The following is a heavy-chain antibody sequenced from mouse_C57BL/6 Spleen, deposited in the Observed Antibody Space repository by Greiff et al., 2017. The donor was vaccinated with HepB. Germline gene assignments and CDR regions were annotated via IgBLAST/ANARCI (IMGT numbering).Heavy chain of an antibody. CDR1: GFSLTSYG. V-gene: IGHV2-5*01. Sequence: QVQLQQSGPGLVQPSQSLSITCTVSGFSLTSYGVHWVRQSPGKGLEWLGVIWRGGSTDYNAAFMSRLSIPKNNPKSQVFFKMNSLQADDTAIYYCAKNHDYDGYYYAMDYWGQGTSVTVSS. D-gene: IGHD2-4*01. J-gene: IGHJ4*01. CDR2: IWRGGST. CDR3: AKNHDYDGYYYAMDY.